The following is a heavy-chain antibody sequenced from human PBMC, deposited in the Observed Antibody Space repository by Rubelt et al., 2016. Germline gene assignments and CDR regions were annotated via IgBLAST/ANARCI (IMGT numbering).Heavy chain of an antibody. CDR2: LYSGSGT. J-gene: IGHJ4*02. D-gene: IGHD3-10*01. CDR1: GFTVSSNY. V-gene: IGHV3-53*01. CDR3: ARWPRVGECDY. Sequence: EVQLVESGGGLIQPGGSLRLSCAASGFTVSSNYMSWVRQAPGKGLEWVSLLYSGSGTYYADSVKGRFTISRDNSKNTLYLQMNSLRAEDTAVYYCARWPRVGECDYWGQGTPGT.